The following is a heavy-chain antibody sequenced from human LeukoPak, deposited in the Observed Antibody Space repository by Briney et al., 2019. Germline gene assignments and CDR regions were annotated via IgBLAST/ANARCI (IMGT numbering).Heavy chain of an antibody. Sequence: GGSLRLSCAASGFTFSSFSMNWVRQTPGRGLEWVSSISSRSSYIYYADSLKGRFTISRDNAKNSLYLQMNSLRAEDTAVYYCAFDSSGLFDYWGQGTLVTVSS. CDR2: ISSRSSYI. CDR3: AFDSSGLFDY. CDR1: GFTFSSFS. D-gene: IGHD3-22*01. V-gene: IGHV3-21*01. J-gene: IGHJ4*02.